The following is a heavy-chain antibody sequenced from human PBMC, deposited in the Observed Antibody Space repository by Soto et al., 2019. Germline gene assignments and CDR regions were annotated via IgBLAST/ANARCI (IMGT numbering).Heavy chain of an antibody. CDR1: GFTFSSYS. J-gene: IGHJ6*02. V-gene: IGHV3-48*01. Sequence: GGSLRLSCAASGFTFSSYSMNWVRQAPGEGLEWVSYISSSSSTIYYADSVKGRFTISRDNAKNSLYLQMNSLRAEDTAVYYCARDYHYGSGFYYYYGMDVWGQGTTVTVSS. D-gene: IGHD3-10*01. CDR2: ISSSSSTI. CDR3: ARDYHYGSGFYYYYGMDV.